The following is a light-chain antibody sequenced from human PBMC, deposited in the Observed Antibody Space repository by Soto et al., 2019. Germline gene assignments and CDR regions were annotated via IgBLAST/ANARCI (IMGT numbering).Light chain of an antibody. CDR2: RAS. CDR3: QQYNSYPYT. V-gene: IGKV1-5*03. CDR1: QSISSW. Sequence: DIQMTQSPSTLSASVGDRVTITCRAGQSISSWLAWYQQKPGKAPKLLIYRASTLESGVPSRCSGSGSGTEFTLTISSLQANDFATYYCQQYNSYPYTFGQGTKLEIK. J-gene: IGKJ2*01.